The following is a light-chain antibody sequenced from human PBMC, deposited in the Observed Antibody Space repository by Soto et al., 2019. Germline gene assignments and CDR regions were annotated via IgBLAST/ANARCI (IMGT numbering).Light chain of an antibody. J-gene: IGKJ5*01. CDR3: QQRHIWPIT. Sequence: EVVLTHSPVTLSLSPGERSSLSCRASQSFRGLLAWYQQKPGQAPRLLIYDAYNRATGIPPRFSGSGSVTDFTLTISSLEPEDSAVYYCQQRHIWPITFGQGTRLEIK. V-gene: IGKV3-11*01. CDR1: QSFRGL. CDR2: DAY.